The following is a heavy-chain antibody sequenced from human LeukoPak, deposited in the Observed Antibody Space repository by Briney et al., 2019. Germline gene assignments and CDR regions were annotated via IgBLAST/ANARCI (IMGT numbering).Heavy chain of an antibody. CDR1: GGSISSSNW. V-gene: IGHV4-4*02. D-gene: IGHD3-3*01. Sequence: SETLSLTCTVSGGSISSSNWWSWVRQSPGKGLEWIGEIYQGGSTNYNPSFKSRVTLSEDKSKNQLSLRLNSVTAADTAVYYCARARKYYDFWSGYYLDYWGQGTLVTVSS. CDR2: IYQGGST. J-gene: IGHJ4*02. CDR3: ARARKYYDFWSGYYLDY.